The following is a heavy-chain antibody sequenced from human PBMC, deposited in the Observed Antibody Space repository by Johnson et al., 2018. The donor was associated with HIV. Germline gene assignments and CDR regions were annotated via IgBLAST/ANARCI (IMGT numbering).Heavy chain of an antibody. CDR3: ARDLRFNRTVQGLIIISGVFDM. CDR1: GFIPEDYG. V-gene: IGHV3-66*02. D-gene: IGHD3-10*01. Sequence: VQLVESGGGVVRPGGSLRLSCAGSGFIPEDYGMSWVRQSPGKGLEWVSVIYSGGSTYYADSVKGRFTISRDNSKNTLYLQMNSLRSEDTAVYSCARDLRFNRTVQGLIIISGVFDMWGQGTVVSVSS. J-gene: IGHJ3*02. CDR2: IYSGGST.